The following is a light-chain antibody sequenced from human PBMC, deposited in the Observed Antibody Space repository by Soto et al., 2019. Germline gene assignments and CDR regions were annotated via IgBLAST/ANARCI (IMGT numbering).Light chain of an antibody. CDR2: GAS. J-gene: IGKJ4*01. V-gene: IGKV3-15*01. Sequence: EIVMTQSPATLSVSPGESVTLSCRASQSISSDLAWYQQKTGQAPRLLIFGASTRATGIPARFSGSGSGTEFTLTISSLQSEDFAVYFCHHFRPWPPTFGGGTTLA. CDR1: QSISSD. CDR3: HHFRPWPPT.